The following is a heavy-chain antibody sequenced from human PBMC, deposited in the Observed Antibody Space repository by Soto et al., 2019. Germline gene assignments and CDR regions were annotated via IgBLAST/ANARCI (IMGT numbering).Heavy chain of an antibody. Sequence: QVQLQQWGAGLLKPSETLSLTCAVYGGSFSGYYWSWIRQPPGKGLEWIGEINHSGSTNYNPSLXTRVTISLDTXXHXFXPKLSSVTAADTAVYYCARGASYCGGDCYPSGYFDYWGQGTLVTVSS. D-gene: IGHD2-21*02. CDR1: GGSFSGYY. J-gene: IGHJ4*02. CDR2: INHSGST. CDR3: ARGASYCGGDCYPSGYFDY. V-gene: IGHV4-34*01.